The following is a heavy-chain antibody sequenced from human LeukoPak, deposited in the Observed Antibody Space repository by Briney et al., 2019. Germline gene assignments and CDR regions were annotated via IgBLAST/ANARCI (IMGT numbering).Heavy chain of an antibody. V-gene: IGHV3-21*01. CDR1: GFTFSSYS. J-gene: IGHJ3*02. CDR3: ARKAQTGSHSGPFDI. D-gene: IGHD1-26*01. CDR2: ISSSSSYI. Sequence: GGSLRLSCAASGFTFSSYSMNWVRQAPGKGLEWVSSISSSSSYIYYADSVKGRFTISGDNAKNSLYLQMNSLRAEDTAVYYCARKAQTGSHSGPFDIWGQGTLVTVSS.